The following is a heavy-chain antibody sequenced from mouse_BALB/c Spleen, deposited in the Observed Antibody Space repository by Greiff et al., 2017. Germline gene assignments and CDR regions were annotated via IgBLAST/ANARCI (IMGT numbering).Heavy chain of an antibody. J-gene: IGHJ4*01. D-gene: IGHD1-1*01. CDR1: GFTFSDYY. V-gene: IGHV5-4*02. CDR3: ARHDYGSSYAMDY. Sequence: EVKLMESGGGLVKPGGSLKLSCAASGFTFSDYYMYWVRQTPEKRLEWVATISDGGSTYYPDTMERRFIISRDNTKKTLYLQMSSLRSEDTALYYCARHDYGSSYAMDYWGQGTSVTVSS. CDR2: ISDGGST.